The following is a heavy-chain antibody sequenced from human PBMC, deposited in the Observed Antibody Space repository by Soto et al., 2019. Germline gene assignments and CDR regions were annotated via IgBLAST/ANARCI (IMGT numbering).Heavy chain of an antibody. CDR2: ISGSSSYI. CDR3: ARGLGYCNVGSCSGAFDM. J-gene: IGHJ3*02. CDR1: GLSFSSDS. Sequence: EVQLVESGGGLVKPGGSLRLSCTASGLSFSSDSMNWVRQAPGKGLEWVSSISGSSSYIYYADSVKGRFTISRDNAKNSVYLQMNSLRAKDTAVYYCARGLGYCNVGSCSGAFDMWGQGTMVTVSS. D-gene: IGHD2-15*01. V-gene: IGHV3-21*01.